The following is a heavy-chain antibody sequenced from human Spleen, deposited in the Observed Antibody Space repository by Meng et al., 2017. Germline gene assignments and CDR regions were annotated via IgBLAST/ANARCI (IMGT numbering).Heavy chain of an antibody. CDR2: ISGSGGST. J-gene: IGHJ4*02. D-gene: IGHD3-22*01. Sequence: GGSLRLSCAASGFTFSSYAMSWVRQAPGKGLEWVSAISGSGGSTYYADSVKGRFTISRDNSKDTLFLQMNSLRAEDTAIYYCAKAPTYYYDSSGYYYLYWGQGTLVTVSS. CDR3: AKAPTYYYDSSGYYYLY. CDR1: GFTFSSYA. V-gene: IGHV3-23*01.